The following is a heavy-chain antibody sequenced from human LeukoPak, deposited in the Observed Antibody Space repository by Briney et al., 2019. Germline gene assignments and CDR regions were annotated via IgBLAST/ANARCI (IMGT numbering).Heavy chain of an antibody. D-gene: IGHD5-24*01. V-gene: IGHV3-21*01. Sequence: GGSLRLSCAASGFTFSSYSMNWVRQAPGRGLEWVSSIRFTGSYIYYADSVKGRFTISRDDAKNLLSLQMISLRVEDTAVYYCARAGPPRDGYNSDYWGQGTLVTVSS. CDR2: IRFTGSYI. CDR1: GFTFSSYS. CDR3: ARAGPPRDGYNSDY. J-gene: IGHJ4*02.